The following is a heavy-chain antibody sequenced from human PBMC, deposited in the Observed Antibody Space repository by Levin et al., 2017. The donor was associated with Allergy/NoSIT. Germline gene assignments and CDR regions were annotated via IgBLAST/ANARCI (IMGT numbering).Heavy chain of an antibody. V-gene: IGHV4-59*01. Sequence: SQTLSLTCTVSGGSISSYYWSWIRQPPGKGLEWIGYIYYSGSTNYNPSLKSRVTISVDTSKNQFSLKLSSVTAADTAVYYCARGMVQGGVDPWGQGTLVTVSS. D-gene: IGHD3-10*01. CDR1: GGSISSYY. J-gene: IGHJ5*02. CDR3: ARGMVQGGVDP. CDR2: IYYSGST.